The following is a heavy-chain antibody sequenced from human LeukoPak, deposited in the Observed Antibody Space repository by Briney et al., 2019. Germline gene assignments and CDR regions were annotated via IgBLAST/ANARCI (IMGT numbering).Heavy chain of an antibody. CDR1: GFTFSSYS. CDR2: ISSSSSYI. CDR3: ARDEGGLAFDY. Sequence: GGSLRLSCAASGFTFSSYSMNWVRQAPGKGLEWVSSISSSSSYIYYADSVKGRFTISRDNANNSLYLQMNSLRAEDTAVYYCARDEGGLAFDYWGQGTLVTVSS. J-gene: IGHJ4*02. V-gene: IGHV3-21*01.